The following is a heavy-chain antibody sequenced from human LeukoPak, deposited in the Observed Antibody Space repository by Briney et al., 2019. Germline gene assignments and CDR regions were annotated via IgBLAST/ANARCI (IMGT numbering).Heavy chain of an antibody. Sequence: GASVKVSCKASGYTFIDYYMHWVRQAPGQGLEWMGWINPNSGGTNYAQKFQGRVTMTRDTSISTAYMELSRLRSDDTAVYYCAREWRKWLQLLGDFDYWGQGTLVTVSS. CDR2: INPNSGGT. CDR3: AREWRKWLQLLGDFDY. CDR1: GYTFIDYY. J-gene: IGHJ4*02. D-gene: IGHD5-24*01. V-gene: IGHV1-2*02.